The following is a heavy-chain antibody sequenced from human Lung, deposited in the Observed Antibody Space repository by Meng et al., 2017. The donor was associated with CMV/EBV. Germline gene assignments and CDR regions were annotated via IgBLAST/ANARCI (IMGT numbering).Heavy chain of an antibody. J-gene: IGHJ1*01. V-gene: IGHV4-4*02. CDR2: IHHRGSS. CDR3: MRRSGGSV. D-gene: IGHD3-10*01. CDR1: GDSNPNHNW. Sequence: GQVRESGPAPVKPSETLSLTCDVSGDSNPNHNWWAWVRQPPGKGLEWLGEIHHRGSSAYNPSQKTRVSMSIDKSKSQFSLKLTSVTAADTAVYHSMRRSGGSVWGQGTLVTVSS.